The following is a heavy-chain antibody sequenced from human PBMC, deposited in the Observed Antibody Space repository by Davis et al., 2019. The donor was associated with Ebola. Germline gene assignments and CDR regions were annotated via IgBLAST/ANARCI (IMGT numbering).Heavy chain of an antibody. CDR2: IIPIFGTA. CDR1: GGTFSSYA. CDR3: ARVRSYGDLSFDI. J-gene: IGHJ3*02. Sequence: SVKVSCKAYGGTFSSYAISWVRQAPGQGLEWMGGIIPIFGTANYAQKFQGRVTITADESTSTAYMELSSLRSEDTAVYYCARVRSYGDLSFDIWGQGTMVTVSS. D-gene: IGHD4-17*01. V-gene: IGHV1-69*13.